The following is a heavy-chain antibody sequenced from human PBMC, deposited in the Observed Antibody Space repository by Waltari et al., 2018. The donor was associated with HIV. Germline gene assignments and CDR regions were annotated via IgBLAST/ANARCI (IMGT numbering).Heavy chain of an antibody. Sequence: QVQLVQSGAEVKKPGASVEVSCKVSGSTLPELSMHWVRQAPGKGLEWMGGVDPEDGETIYAQKFQGRVTMTEDTSTDTAYMELSSLRSEDTAVYYCATEGISMVRGVYGMDVWGQGTTVTVSS. CDR1: GSTLPELS. CDR2: VDPEDGET. J-gene: IGHJ6*02. CDR3: ATEGISMVRGVYGMDV. D-gene: IGHD3-10*01. V-gene: IGHV1-24*01.